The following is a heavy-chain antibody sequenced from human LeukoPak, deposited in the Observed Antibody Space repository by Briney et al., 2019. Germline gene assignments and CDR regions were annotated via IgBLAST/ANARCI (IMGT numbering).Heavy chain of an antibody. CDR1: GGSISSYY. D-gene: IGHD3-10*01. CDR3: ARENSLYASGSYQPFDP. V-gene: IGHV4-59*01. J-gene: IGHJ5*02. Sequence: SETLSLTCTVSGGSISSYYWSWIRQPPGEGLEWIGYIYYSGSTNYNPSPKSRVTISVDTSKNQFSLKLSSVTAADTAVYYCARENSLYASGSYQPFDPWGQGTLVTVSS. CDR2: IYYSGST.